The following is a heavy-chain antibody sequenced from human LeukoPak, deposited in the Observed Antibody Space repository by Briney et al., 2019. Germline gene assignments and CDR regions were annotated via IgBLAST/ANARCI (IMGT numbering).Heavy chain of an antibody. CDR2: FSPNSGGT. D-gene: IGHD3-16*01. J-gene: IGHJ4*02. CDR1: GYTFTGYY. CDR3: ARGGTLRLGDLFCFDY. Sequence: EASVKVSCKASGYTFTGYYMHWVRQAPGQGLEWMGWFSPNSGGTNYAQNFQGRVTMTRDTSISTDNMELSRLRTDDPAVYYCARGGTLRLGDLFCFDYWGQGTLVTVSS. V-gene: IGHV1-2*02.